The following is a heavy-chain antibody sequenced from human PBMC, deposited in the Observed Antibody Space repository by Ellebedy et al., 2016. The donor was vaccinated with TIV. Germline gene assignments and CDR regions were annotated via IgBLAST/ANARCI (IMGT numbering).Heavy chain of an antibody. V-gene: IGHV1-18*01. CDR2: ISAYNGNT. D-gene: IGHD5-18*01. J-gene: IGHJ4*02. CDR1: GYTFTSYG. Sequence: ASVKVSCKASGYTFTSYGISWVRQAPGQGLEWMGWISAYNGNTNYAQKLQGRVTMTTDTSTSIAYMELRSLRSDDTAVYYCAGQIRGYSYGSLNYFDYWGQGTLVTVSS. CDR3: AGQIRGYSYGSLNYFDY.